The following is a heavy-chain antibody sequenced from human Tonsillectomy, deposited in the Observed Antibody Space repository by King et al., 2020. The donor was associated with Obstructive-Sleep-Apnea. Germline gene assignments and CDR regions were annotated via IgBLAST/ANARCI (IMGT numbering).Heavy chain of an antibody. CDR1: GFTFGDYA. CDR3: TREVYSYDKSVVPDFDY. J-gene: IGHJ4*02. V-gene: IGHV3-49*03. D-gene: IGHD3-22*01. Sequence: VQLVESGGGLVQPGRSLRLSCTASGFTFGDYAMSWFRQAPGKGLEWVGFIRSKAYGGTTEYAASLKGRFTISRDDSKSIAYLQMNSLKTEDKAVYFCTREVYSYDKSVVPDFDYWGQGTLVTVSS. CDR2: IRSKAYGGTT.